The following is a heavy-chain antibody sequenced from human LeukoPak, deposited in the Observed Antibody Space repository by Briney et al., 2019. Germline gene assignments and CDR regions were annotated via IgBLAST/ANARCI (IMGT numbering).Heavy chain of an antibody. CDR3: ARDLRSMVRGVISYFDY. J-gene: IGHJ4*02. CDR1: GFTFSNYG. CDR2: ICYDGSNK. D-gene: IGHD3-10*01. Sequence: GGSLRLSCAASGFTFSNYGMQWVRQAPGKGLEWVALICYDGSNKYYADSVKGRFTISRDSSKKTMYLQMNSLRVEDTAVYYCARDLRSMVRGVISYFDYWGQGTLVTVSS. V-gene: IGHV3-33*01.